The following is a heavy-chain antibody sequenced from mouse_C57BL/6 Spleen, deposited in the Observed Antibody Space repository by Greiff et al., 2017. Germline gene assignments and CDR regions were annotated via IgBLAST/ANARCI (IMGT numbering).Heavy chain of an antibody. V-gene: IGHV1-50*01. D-gene: IGHD2-12*01. CDR3: ARTTRYYFDY. CDR2: IDPSDSDT. Sequence: QVQLQQPGAELVKPGASVKLSCKASGYTFTSYWMQWVKQRPGQGLEWIGEIDPSDSDTNYNQKFKGKATLTVDTSSSTAYMQLSSLTSEDSAVYYCARTTRYYFDYWGQGTTLTVSS. CDR1: GYTFTSYW. J-gene: IGHJ2*01.